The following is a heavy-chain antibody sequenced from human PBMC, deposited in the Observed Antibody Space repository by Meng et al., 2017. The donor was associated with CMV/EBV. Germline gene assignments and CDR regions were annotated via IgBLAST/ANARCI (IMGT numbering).Heavy chain of an antibody. CDR2: IYYSGST. J-gene: IGHJ4*02. Sequence: SETLSLTCTVSGGSISSGGYYWSWIRQHPGKGLEWIGYIYYSGSTYYNPSLKSRVTISVDTSKNQFSLKLSSVTAADTAVYYCASSAYDSSGYYRLFDYWAREPWSPSPQ. D-gene: IGHD3-22*01. CDR3: ASSAYDSSGYYRLFDY. V-gene: IGHV4-31*03. CDR1: GGSISSGGYY.